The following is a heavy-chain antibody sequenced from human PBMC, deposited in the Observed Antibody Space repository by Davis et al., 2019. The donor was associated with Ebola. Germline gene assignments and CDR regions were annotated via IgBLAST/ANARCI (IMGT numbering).Heavy chain of an antibody. CDR2: IKTKTDEGIL. CDR1: AFNLNNAW. D-gene: IGHD1-26*01. V-gene: IGHV3-15*07. Sequence: GESLKISCTSSAFNLNNAWMNWVRLVPGKGLEWVGRIKTKTDEGILDYAEPVKGRFIMSRDDARNTMSLHMSSLKTEDTGVYYCATDEGGSRYWGQGSRVIVSS. J-gene: IGHJ4*02. CDR3: ATDEGGSRY.